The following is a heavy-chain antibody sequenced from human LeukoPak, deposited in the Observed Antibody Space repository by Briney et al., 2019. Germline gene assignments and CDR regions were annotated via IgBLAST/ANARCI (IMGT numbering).Heavy chain of an antibody. CDR1: GGSFSGYY. J-gene: IGHJ6*02. CDR2: INHSGST. D-gene: IGHD5-18*01. V-gene: IGHV4-34*01. Sequence: SETLPLTCAVYGGSFSGYYWSWIRQPPGKGLEWIGEINHSGSTNYNPSLKSRVTISVDTSKNQFSLKLSSVTAADTAVYYCARGRYSYSNYYYGMDVWGQGTTVTVSS. CDR3: ARGRYSYSNYYYGMDV.